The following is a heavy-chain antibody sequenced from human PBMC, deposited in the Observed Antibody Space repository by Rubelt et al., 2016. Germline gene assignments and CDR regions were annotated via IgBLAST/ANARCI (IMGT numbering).Heavy chain of an antibody. V-gene: IGHV3-30*04. CDR1: GFTFSSYA. Sequence: QVHLVESGGGVVQPGRSLRLSCAASGFTFSSYAMHWVRQAPGKGLEWVAVISYDGSNKYYADSVKGRFTISRANSKNTLYRQMNSLRAEDTAVYYWARDGYSYGLDYWGQGTLVTVSS. CDR3: ARDGYSYGLDY. CDR2: ISYDGSNK. J-gene: IGHJ4*02. D-gene: IGHD5-18*01.